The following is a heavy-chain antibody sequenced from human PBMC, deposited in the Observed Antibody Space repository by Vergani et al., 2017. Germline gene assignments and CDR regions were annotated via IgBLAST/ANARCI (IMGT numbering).Heavy chain of an antibody. V-gene: IGHV4-38-2*01. CDR1: GYSISSGYY. CDR3: ASPRAGFTFRSAFDI. Sequence: QVQLQESGPGLVKPSETLSLTCAVSGYSISSGYYWGWIRQPPGKGLEWIGSIYHSGSTYYNPSLKSRVTISVDTSKNQFSLKLSSVTAADTAVYYCASPRAGFTFRSAFDIWGQGTMVTVSS. D-gene: IGHD3-16*01. J-gene: IGHJ3*02. CDR2: IYHSGST.